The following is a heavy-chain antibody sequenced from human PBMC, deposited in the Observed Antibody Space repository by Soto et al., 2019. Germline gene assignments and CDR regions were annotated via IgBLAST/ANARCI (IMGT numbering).Heavy chain of an antibody. Sequence: SDTLSLTCAVSGYSISSGYYWGWIRQPPGKGLEWIGSIYHSGSTYYNPSLKSRVTISVDTSKNQFSLKLSSVTAADTAVYYCASTPDYYYGMDVWGQGTTVTVSS. V-gene: IGHV4-38-2*01. CDR2: IYHSGST. CDR1: GYSISSGYY. J-gene: IGHJ6*02. CDR3: ASTPDYYYGMDV.